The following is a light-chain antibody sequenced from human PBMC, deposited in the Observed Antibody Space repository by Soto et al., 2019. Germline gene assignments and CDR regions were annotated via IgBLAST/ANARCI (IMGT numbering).Light chain of an antibody. CDR2: DVS. J-gene: IGLJ1*01. V-gene: IGLV2-14*03. CDR1: SSDLGGYDY. Sequence: QSVLTQPASVSGFPAQSITISCTGTSSDLGGYDYVSWCQQHPGKAPKLIIYDVSGRPSGVSNRFSGSKSANTASLTISGLQAEDEADYHCSSYTSTSAPYVFGTGTKVTVL. CDR3: SSYTSTSAPYV.